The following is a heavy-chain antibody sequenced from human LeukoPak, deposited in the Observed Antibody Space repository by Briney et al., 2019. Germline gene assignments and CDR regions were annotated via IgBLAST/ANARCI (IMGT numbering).Heavy chain of an antibody. J-gene: IGHJ4*02. CDR2: ISGSGGST. V-gene: IGHV3-23*01. D-gene: IGHD4-17*01. Sequence: GRSLRLFCPASGFTFSIYAMSWVRQAPGKGLEWVSAISGSGGSTYYADSVKGRFTISRDNSKNTLYLQMNSLRAEDTAVYYCANGYDYGDPHDYWGQGTLVTVSS. CDR1: GFTFSIYA. CDR3: ANGYDYGDPHDY.